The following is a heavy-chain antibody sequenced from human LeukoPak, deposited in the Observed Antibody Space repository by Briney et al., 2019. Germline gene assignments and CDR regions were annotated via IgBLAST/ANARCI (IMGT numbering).Heavy chain of an antibody. Sequence: GGSLRLSCAASGFTFSIYAMSWVRQTPGKGLEWVSTISGSGTSTYYADSVKGRFTISRDNSKNTLYLQMNSLRADDTAVYYCTKATAAYWGQGTLVTVSS. D-gene: IGHD2-2*01. CDR2: ISGSGTST. V-gene: IGHV3-23*01. CDR3: TKATAAY. J-gene: IGHJ4*02. CDR1: GFTFSIYA.